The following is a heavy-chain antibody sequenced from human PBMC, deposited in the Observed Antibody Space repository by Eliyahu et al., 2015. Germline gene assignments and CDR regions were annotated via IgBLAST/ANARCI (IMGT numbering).Heavy chain of an antibody. J-gene: IGHJ5*02. CDR2: ISXSGTT. CDR1: SDXXAXTKYY. CDR3: ARHVGTTTGWFDP. D-gene: IGHD1-26*01. Sequence: PLQESGPGLVKPSXTXSLTCIVSSDXXAXTKYYWGWXRQPPGKGLDWIGSISXSGTTYYKPSLKSRVTISVDTSKNQFSLNLMSVTAADTAVYYCARHVGTTTGWFDPWGQGTLVTVSS. V-gene: IGHV4-39*01.